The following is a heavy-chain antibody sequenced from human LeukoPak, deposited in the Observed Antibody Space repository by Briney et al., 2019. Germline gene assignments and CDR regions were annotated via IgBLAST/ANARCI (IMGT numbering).Heavy chain of an antibody. CDR3: ATAGFNTQTWWFDY. D-gene: IGHD2-15*01. V-gene: IGHV3-48*02. Sequence: GGSLRLSCAASGLTFNTYSMTWVRQAPGKGLEWVSYIGYSNIPIYYADSVRGRFTVSRDNAKNSQYLQMNSLKDEDTAVYNCATAGFNTQTWWFDYWGRGVLVTVSS. CDR1: GLTFNTYS. CDR2: IGYSNIPI. J-gene: IGHJ4*02.